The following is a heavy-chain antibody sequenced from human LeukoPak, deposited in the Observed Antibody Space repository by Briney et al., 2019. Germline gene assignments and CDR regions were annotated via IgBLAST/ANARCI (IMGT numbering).Heavy chain of an antibody. V-gene: IGHV4-59*08. Sequence: SETLSLTCTVSGGSISSYYWSWIRQPPGKGLEWIGYIYYSGSTNYNPSPKSRVTISVDTSKNQFSLKLSSVTAADTAVYYCARSRIAVAEGAFDIWGQGTMVTVSS. D-gene: IGHD6-19*01. CDR2: IYYSGST. J-gene: IGHJ3*02. CDR1: GGSISSYY. CDR3: ARSRIAVAEGAFDI.